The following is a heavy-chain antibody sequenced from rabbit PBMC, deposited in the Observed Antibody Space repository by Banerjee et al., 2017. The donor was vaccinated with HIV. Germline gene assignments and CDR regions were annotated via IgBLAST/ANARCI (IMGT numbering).Heavy chain of an antibody. CDR3: ARDLAGVIGWNFNL. V-gene: IGHV1S45*01. CDR2: IYSDSSGST. D-gene: IGHD4-1*01. Sequence: QEQLVESGGGLVKPGASLTLSCTASGFSFSSSYYMCWVRQAPGKGLEWIGCIYSDSSGSTYYASWAKGRFTISRTSSTTVALQMTSLTAADTATYFCARDLAGVIGWNFNLWGPGTLVTVS. CDR1: GFSFSSSYY. J-gene: IGHJ4*01.